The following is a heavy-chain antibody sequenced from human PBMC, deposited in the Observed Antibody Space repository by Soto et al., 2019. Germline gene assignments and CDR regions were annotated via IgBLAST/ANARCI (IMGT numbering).Heavy chain of an antibody. V-gene: IGHV3-23*01. CDR3: TRETVAGITGLDY. Sequence: GGSLRLSCAASGFNVGAFAVNWVRQSPGKGLEWVSGISVSDAFIYYADSVRGRFSISRDASENILYLQMNSLRVDDTALYYCTRETVAGITGLDYWGPGTLVTVSS. CDR1: GFNVGAFA. J-gene: IGHJ4*02. D-gene: IGHD1-20*01. CDR2: ISVSDAFI.